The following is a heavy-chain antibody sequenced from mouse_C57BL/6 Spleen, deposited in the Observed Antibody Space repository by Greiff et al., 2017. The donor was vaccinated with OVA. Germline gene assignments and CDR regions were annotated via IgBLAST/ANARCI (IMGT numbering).Heavy chain of an antibody. J-gene: IGHJ1*03. D-gene: IGHD1-1*01. CDR2: IYPRDGST. V-gene: IGHV1-78*01. CDR3: ARGELLPYWYFDV. Sequence: VQLQESDAELVKPGASVKISCKVSGYTFTDHTIHWMKQRPEQGLEWIGYIYPRDGSTKYNEKFKGKATLTADKSSSTAYMQLNSLTSEDSAVYFCARGELLPYWYFDVWGTGTTVTVSS. CDR1: GYTFTDHT.